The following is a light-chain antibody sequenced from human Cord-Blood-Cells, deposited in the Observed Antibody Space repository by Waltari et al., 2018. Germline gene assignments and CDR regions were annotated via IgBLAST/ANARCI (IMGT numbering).Light chain of an antibody. CDR3: QQSYNTQYT. V-gene: IGKV1-39*01. J-gene: IGKJ2*01. CDR2: AAS. Sequence: DIQMTPSPPSLSACVGDRVPFTCRASNYISSYLNWYQQKPGKAPTLLIYAASSLQSRVPPRMSGSRSATNVTPIISSLQPEDYATNYCQQSYNTQYTFGQGTKLEIK. CDR1: NYISSY.